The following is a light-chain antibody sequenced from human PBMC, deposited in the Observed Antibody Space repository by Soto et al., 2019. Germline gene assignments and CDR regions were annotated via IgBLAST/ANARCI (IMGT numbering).Light chain of an antibody. CDR3: QQYNSYSRT. V-gene: IGKV1-5*01. CDR1: QSISSW. J-gene: IGKJ1*01. CDR2: DAS. Sequence: DIQMTQSLSTLSASVGDRVTITCRASQSISSWLAWYQQKPGKAPKLLIYDASSLESGVPSRFSGSGSGTEFTLTISSLQPDDFATYYCQQYNSYSRTFGQGTKV.